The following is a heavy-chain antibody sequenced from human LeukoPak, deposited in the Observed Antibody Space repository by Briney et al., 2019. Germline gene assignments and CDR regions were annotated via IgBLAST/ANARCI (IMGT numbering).Heavy chain of an antibody. J-gene: IGHJ4*02. V-gene: IGHV3-33*06. CDR1: GFTFSSYG. Sequence: GRSLRLSCAASGFTFSSYGMHWVHQAPGKGLEWVAVIWYDGSNKYYADSVKGRFTISRDNSKNTLYLQMNSLRAEDTAVYYCAKDCSSTSCYLGYWGQGTLVTVSS. CDR3: AKDCSSTSCYLGY. D-gene: IGHD2-2*01. CDR2: IWYDGSNK.